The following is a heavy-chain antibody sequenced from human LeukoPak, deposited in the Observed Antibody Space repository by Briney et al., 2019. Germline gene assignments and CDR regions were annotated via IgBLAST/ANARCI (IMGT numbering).Heavy chain of an antibody. D-gene: IGHD3-10*01. CDR2: ISYDGSNK. CDR3: ARELLWFGELFYYGMDV. J-gene: IGHJ6*02. Sequence: PGGSLRLSCAASGFTFSSYAMHWVRQAPGKGLEWVAVISYDGSNKYYADSVKGRFTISRDNSKNTLYLQMNSLRAEDTAVYYCARELLWFGELFYYGMDVWGQGTTVTVSS. CDR1: GFTFSSYA. V-gene: IGHV3-30-3*01.